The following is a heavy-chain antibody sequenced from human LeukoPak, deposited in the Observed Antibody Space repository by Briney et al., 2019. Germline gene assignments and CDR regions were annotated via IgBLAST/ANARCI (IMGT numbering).Heavy chain of an antibody. Sequence: PGGSLRLSCSASGFPFSAFTMHWVRLAAGKTLENVAAITTNRGTTYYADSVKGRISISRDNSKNILYLQMSSLRPEDTAVYYCVKPSYTGSWYDYWGQGTLVTVSS. V-gene: IGHV3-64D*09. CDR1: GFPFSAFT. D-gene: IGHD6-13*01. J-gene: IGHJ4*02. CDR3: VKPSYTGSWYDY. CDR2: ITTNRGTT.